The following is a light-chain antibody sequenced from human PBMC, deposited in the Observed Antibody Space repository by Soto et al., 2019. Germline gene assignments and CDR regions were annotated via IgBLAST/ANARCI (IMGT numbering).Light chain of an antibody. CDR2: GVT. J-gene: IGLJ2*01. CDR1: RSDVGDYNY. Sequence: QSAPTQPASVSGSPGQSITISCTGTRSDVGDYNYVSWYQPHPGKAPKLIIYGVTNRPSGISNRFSGSKSGNTASLTISGLQAEDEADYYCSSYTSTNTLVFGGGTKVTVL. V-gene: IGLV2-14*01. CDR3: SSYTSTNTLV.